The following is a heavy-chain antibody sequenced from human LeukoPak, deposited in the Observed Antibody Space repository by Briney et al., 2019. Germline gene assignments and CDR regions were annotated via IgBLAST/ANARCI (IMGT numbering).Heavy chain of an antibody. CDR1: GFTFNNYV. D-gene: IGHD3-3*01. J-gene: IGHJ6*02. V-gene: IGHV3-23*01. Sequence: PGGSLRLSCAASGFTFNNYVMNWVRQPPGKGLEWVSGISGSDGSTYYADSVKGRFTISRDNSKNTLYLQMNSLRAEDTAVYYCAKDFECFDFWSGYLPCGMDVWGQGTTVTVSS. CDR2: ISGSDGST. CDR3: AKDFECFDFWSGYLPCGMDV.